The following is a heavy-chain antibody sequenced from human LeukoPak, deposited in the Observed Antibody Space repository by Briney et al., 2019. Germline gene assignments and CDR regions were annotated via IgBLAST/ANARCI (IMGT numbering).Heavy chain of an antibody. CDR2: IYSGGST. D-gene: IGHD3-3*01. V-gene: IGHV3-53*01. J-gene: IGHJ4*02. Sequence: PGGSLRLSCAASGFTVSSNYMSWVRQAPGKGLEWVSVIYSGGSTYYADSVKGRFTISRDNSKNTLYLQMNSLRAGDTAVYYCARAPVGFGVVILQSDYWGQGTLVTVSS. CDR1: GFTVSSNY. CDR3: ARAPVGFGVVILQSDY.